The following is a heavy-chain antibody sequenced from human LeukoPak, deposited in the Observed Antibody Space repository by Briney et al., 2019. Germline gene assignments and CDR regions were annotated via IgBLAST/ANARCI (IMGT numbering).Heavy chain of an antibody. J-gene: IGHJ4*02. CDR1: GGSISSGGYY. Sequence: SETLSLTCTVSGGSISSGGYYWSWIRQPPGKGLEWIGYIYYSGSTNYNPSLKSRVTISVDTSKNQFSLKLSSVTAADTAVYYCARGHLSPRGVVAGTGAYDYWGQGTLVTVSS. CDR3: ARGHLSPRGVVAGTGAYDY. D-gene: IGHD6-19*01. V-gene: IGHV4-61*08. CDR2: IYYSGST.